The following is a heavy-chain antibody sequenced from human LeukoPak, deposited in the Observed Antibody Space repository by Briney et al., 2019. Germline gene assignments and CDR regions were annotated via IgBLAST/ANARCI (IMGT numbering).Heavy chain of an antibody. Sequence: GGSLRLSCAASGFTFSSYGMHWVRQAPGKGLEWVAVISYDGSNKYYADSVKGRFTISRDNSKNTLYLQMNSLRAEDTAVYYCARDDYHSYYYYYMDVWGKGTTVTVSS. CDR2: ISYDGSNK. CDR1: GFTFSSYG. J-gene: IGHJ6*03. D-gene: IGHD4-11*01. V-gene: IGHV3-30*03. CDR3: ARDDYHSYYYYYMDV.